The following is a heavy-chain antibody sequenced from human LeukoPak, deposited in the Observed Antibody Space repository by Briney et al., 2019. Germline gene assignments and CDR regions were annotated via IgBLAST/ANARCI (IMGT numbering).Heavy chain of an antibody. J-gene: IGHJ3*02. CDR1: GGSISSSSYY. CDR2: IYYSGST. CDR3: ARGRLAAAAGSIDAFDI. Sequence: KPSETLSLTCTVSGGSISSSSYYWGWLRQPPGKGLEWIGSIYYSGSTNYNPSLKSRVTISVDTSKNQFSLKLSSVTAADTAVYYCARGRLAAAAGSIDAFDIWGQGTMVTVSS. V-gene: IGHV4-39*07. D-gene: IGHD6-13*01.